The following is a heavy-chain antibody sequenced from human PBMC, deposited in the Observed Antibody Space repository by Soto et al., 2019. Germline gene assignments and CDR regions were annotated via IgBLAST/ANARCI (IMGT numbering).Heavy chain of an antibody. D-gene: IGHD3-9*01. V-gene: IGHV3-9*01. CDR2: ISWDSATV. Sequence: PGGSLRLSCSASGLTFDDCAMHWVRQAPGKGPEWVSGISWDSATVGYAESVKGRFTITRDDAKNSLYLQMGSLRREDTALYYCVQGRYPTMATPLDHWGQGTLVTVST. CDR1: GLTFDDCA. J-gene: IGHJ5*02. CDR3: VQGRYPTMATPLDH.